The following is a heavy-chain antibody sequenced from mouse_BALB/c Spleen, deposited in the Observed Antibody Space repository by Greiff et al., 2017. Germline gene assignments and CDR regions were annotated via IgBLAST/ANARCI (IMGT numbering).Heavy chain of an antibody. CDR1: GFAFSSYD. CDR2: ISSGGGST. V-gene: IGHV5-12-1*01. CDR3: ARRGTTHYFDY. D-gene: IGHD1-1*01. Sequence: EVQLVESGGGLVKPGGSLKLSCAASGFAFSSYDMSWVRQTPEKRLEWVAYISSGGGSTYYPDTVKGRFTISRDNAKNTLYLQMSSLKSEDTAMYYCARRGTTHYFDYWGQGTTLTVSS. J-gene: IGHJ2*01.